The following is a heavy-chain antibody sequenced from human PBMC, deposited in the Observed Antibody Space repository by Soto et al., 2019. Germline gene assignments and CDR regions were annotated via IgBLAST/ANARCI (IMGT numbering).Heavy chain of an antibody. CDR1: GFTFSSYA. Sequence: PGGSLRLSCAASGFTFSSYAMSWVRQAPGRGLEWVSAISGSGGSTYYADSVKGRFTISRDNSKNTLYLQMNSLRAEDTAVYYCAKDLDYGDYSNDAFDIWGQGTMVTVSS. J-gene: IGHJ3*02. D-gene: IGHD4-17*01. CDR2: ISGSGGST. CDR3: AKDLDYGDYSNDAFDI. V-gene: IGHV3-23*01.